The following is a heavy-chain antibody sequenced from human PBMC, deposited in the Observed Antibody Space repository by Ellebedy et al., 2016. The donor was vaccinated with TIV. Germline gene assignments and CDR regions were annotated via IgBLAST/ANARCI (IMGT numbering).Heavy chain of an antibody. CDR3: ASDSGAVVPAANKY. V-gene: IGHV3-74*01. CDR1: GLTFRTYW. J-gene: IGHJ4*02. CDR2: INSDGSST. D-gene: IGHD2-2*01. Sequence: GESLKISCTASGLTFRTYWMHWVRQAPGKGLVWVSRINSDGSSTSYADSVKGRFTISRDNAKDKLYLQMNSLRVEDTAVYYCASDSGAVVPAANKYWGQGIQVTVSS.